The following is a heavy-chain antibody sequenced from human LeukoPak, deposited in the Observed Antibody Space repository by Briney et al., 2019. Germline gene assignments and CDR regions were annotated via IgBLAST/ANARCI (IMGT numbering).Heavy chain of an antibody. D-gene: IGHD3-16*01. Sequence: SETLSLTCTVSGGSISSSSYYWGWIRQPPGKGLEWIGEINHSGSTTNYNPSLKSRVTKSVDTSKNQSSLKLSSVTAADTAVYYCARDGGWAAPPFDPWGQGTLVTVSS. CDR3: ARDGGWAAPPFDP. CDR2: INHSGSTT. CDR1: GGSISSSSYY. V-gene: IGHV4-39*07. J-gene: IGHJ5*02.